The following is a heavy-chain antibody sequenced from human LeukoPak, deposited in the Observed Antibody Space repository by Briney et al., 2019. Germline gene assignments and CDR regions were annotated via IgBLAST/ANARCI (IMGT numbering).Heavy chain of an antibody. V-gene: IGHV3-15*01. D-gene: IGHD3-10*01. CDR1: GFTFSHAW. J-gene: IGHJ4*02. CDR2: IKSKSDGGTI. Sequence: KPGGSLRLSCAASGFTFSHAWMNWVRQAPGKGLEWVGHIKSKSDGGTIDYAAPVKGRFTISREDSENTLYLQMNSLKTEDTAVYYCTTLLWFGELLSGDYWGQGTLVTVSS. CDR3: TTLLWFGELLSGDY.